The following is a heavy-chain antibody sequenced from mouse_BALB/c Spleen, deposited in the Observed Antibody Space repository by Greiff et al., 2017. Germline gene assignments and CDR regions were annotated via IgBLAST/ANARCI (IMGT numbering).Heavy chain of an antibody. D-gene: IGHD1-1*01. CDR3: ARGYYGSSHFDD. V-gene: IGHV5-17*02. Sequence: EVQRVESGGGLVQPGGSRKLSCAASGFTFSSFGMHWVRQAPEKGLEWVAYISSGSSTIYYADTVKGRFTISRDNHKNTLFLQMTSLRSEDTAMYYCARGYYGSSHFDDWGQGTTLTVSS. J-gene: IGHJ2*01. CDR1: GFTFSSFG. CDR2: ISSGSSTI.